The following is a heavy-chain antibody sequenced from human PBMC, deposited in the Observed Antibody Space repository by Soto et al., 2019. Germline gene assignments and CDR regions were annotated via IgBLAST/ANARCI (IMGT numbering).Heavy chain of an antibody. CDR3: ARARMVRGIIYYYGMDV. CDR2: IYYSGST. J-gene: IGHJ6*02. Sequence: QVQLQESGPGLVKSSQTLSLTCTVSGGSISSDGNYWSWIRQHPGKGLEWIGYIYYSGSTYYNPSLKSRVTISVDTSKNLFSLKLNSVTAADTAVYYCARARMVRGIIYYYGMDVWGQGTTVTVSS. D-gene: IGHD3-10*01. V-gene: IGHV4-31*03. CDR1: GGSISSDGNY.